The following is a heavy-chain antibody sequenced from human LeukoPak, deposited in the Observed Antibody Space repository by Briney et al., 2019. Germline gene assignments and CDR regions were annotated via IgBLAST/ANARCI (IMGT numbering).Heavy chain of an antibody. D-gene: IGHD3-10*01. J-gene: IGHJ4*02. V-gene: IGHV3-30*18. CDR1: GFTFSSYG. CDR3: AKGDYYGSGRFLLGY. Sequence: GGSLRLSCAASGFTFSSYGMHWVRQAPGKGLEWVAVISYDGSNKYYADSVKGRFTISRDNSKNTLYLQMNSLGAEDTAVYYCAKGDYYGSGRFLLGYWGQGTLVTVSS. CDR2: ISYDGSNK.